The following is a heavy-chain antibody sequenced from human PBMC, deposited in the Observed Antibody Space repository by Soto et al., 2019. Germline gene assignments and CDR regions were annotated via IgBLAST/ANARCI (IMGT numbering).Heavy chain of an antibody. CDR2: ISGSGGST. CDR1: GFTFTSYA. J-gene: IGHJ3*02. CDR3: AKQRGYSSGWYGAFDI. V-gene: IGHV3-23*01. Sequence: EVQLLESGGGLVPPGGSLRLSCAASGFTFTSYAMSWVRQAPGKGLEWVSLISGSGGSTYYADSVKGRFTMSRDDSKYAVYLQMDSLRAEDTAVDYCAKQRGYSSGWYGAFDIWGQGTMVTVSS. D-gene: IGHD6-19*01.